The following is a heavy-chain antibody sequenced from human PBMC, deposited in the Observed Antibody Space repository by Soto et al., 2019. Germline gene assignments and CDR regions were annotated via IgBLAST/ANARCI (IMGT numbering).Heavy chain of an antibody. Sequence: GASVKVSCKASGYTFTSYHMHWVRQAPGQGLEWMGIINPSGGSTSYAQKFQGRVTMTRDTSTSTVYMELSSLRSEDTAVYYCARDNPDCTNGVCYTFDYWGQGTLVTVS. J-gene: IGHJ4*02. CDR3: ARDNPDCTNGVCYTFDY. CDR2: INPSGGST. CDR1: GYTFTSYH. D-gene: IGHD2-8*01. V-gene: IGHV1-46*01.